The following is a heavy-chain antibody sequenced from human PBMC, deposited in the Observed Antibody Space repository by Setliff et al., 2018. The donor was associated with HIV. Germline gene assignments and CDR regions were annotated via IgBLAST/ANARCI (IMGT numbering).Heavy chain of an antibody. J-gene: IGHJ4*02. CDR2: IYHSGST. CDR1: SGSISSSNW. Sequence: SETLSLTCAVSSGSISSSNWWSWVRQPPGKELEWIGEIYHSGSTNYNPSLKSRVTISLDRFKNQFSLKLTSVTDADTAVYYCARAADYHDSSGYWAPPRYFDYWGQGTLVTVSS. CDR3: ARAADYHDSSGYWAPPRYFDY. D-gene: IGHD3-22*01. V-gene: IGHV4-4*02.